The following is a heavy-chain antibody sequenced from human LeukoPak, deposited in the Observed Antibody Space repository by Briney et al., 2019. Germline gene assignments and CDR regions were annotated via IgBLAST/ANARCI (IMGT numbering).Heavy chain of an antibody. V-gene: IGHV3-15*01. CDR3: TTRRQDGW. Sequence: WVRQAPGKGLEWVGRIKSKSDGGTIDYAAPVKGRFTISRDDSRNTLYLQMNSLKTEDTAVYYCTTRRQDGWWGQGTLVTVS. CDR2: IKSKSDGGTI. D-gene: IGHD2-15*01. J-gene: IGHJ4*02.